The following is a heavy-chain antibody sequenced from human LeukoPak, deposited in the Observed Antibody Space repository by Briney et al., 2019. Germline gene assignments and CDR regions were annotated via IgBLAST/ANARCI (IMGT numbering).Heavy chain of an antibody. CDR3: AKHRPNYYDSSGHYYRRDGDY. V-gene: IGHV3-23*01. D-gene: IGHD3-22*01. CDR2: VSGSGGYT. CDR1: GFTFSSYA. J-gene: IGHJ4*02. Sequence: GGSLRLSCAASGFTFSSYAMSWVRQAPGKGLEWVSSVSGSGGYTYYAGSVKGRFTISRDNSKNTLYLQMNSLRAEDTAIYYCAKHRPNYYDSSGHYYRRDGDYWGQGTLVTVSS.